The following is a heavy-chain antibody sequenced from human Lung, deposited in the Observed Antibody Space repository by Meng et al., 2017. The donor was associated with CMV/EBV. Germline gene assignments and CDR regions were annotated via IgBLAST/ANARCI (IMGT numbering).Heavy chain of an antibody. D-gene: IGHD6-13*01. J-gene: IGHJ4*02. V-gene: IGHV3-7*03. CDR1: GFTFSGYW. CDR2: IGRDGSDK. CDR3: AKLPLWGPWQQLVGGDY. Sequence: GGSXRLXXAASGFTFSGYWMNWVRQAPGKGLEWVANIGRDGSDKYYVDSVKGRFTISRDNTRNSIHLQMDSLRAEDTAVYYCAKLPLWGPWQQLVGGDYWXQGTLVTVSS.